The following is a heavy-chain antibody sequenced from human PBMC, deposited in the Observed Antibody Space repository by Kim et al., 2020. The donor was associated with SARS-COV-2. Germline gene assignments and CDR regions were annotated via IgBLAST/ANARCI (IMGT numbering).Heavy chain of an antibody. CDR3: AKDTVAGTPYYFDY. CDR2: ISYDGSNK. CDR1: GFTFSSYG. D-gene: IGHD6-19*01. J-gene: IGHJ4*02. V-gene: IGHV3-30*18. Sequence: GGSLRLSCAASGFTFSSYGMHWVRQAPGKGLEWVAVISYDGSNKYYADSVKCRFTISRDNSKNTLYLQMNSLRAEDTAVYYCAKDTVAGTPYYFDYWGQGTLVTVSS.